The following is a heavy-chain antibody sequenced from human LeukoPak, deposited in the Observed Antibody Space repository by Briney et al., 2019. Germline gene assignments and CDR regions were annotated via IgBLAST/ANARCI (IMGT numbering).Heavy chain of an antibody. D-gene: IGHD5-24*01. CDR3: ARARRDGYNPNWFDP. CDR1: GYTFTSYY. CDR2: INPSGGST. J-gene: IGHJ5*02. V-gene: IGHV1-46*01. Sequence: ASVKVSCKASGYTFTSYYMYWVRQAPGQGLEWMGIINPSGGSTNYAQKFQGRVTITADESTSTAYMELSSLRSEDTAVYYCARARRDGYNPNWFDPWGQGTLVTVSS.